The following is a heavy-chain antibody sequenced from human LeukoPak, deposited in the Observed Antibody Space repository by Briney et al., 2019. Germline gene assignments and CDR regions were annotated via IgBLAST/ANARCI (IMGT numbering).Heavy chain of an antibody. CDR3: AKSLRGSNYYDSSGSLDY. CDR2: ISGSGGST. CDR1: GFTFSSYA. J-gene: IGHJ4*02. V-gene: IGHV3-23*01. D-gene: IGHD3-22*01. Sequence: GGSLRLSCAASGFTFSSYAMSWVRQAPGKGLEWVSDISGSGGSTYYADSVKGRFTISRDNSKNTLYLQMNSLRAEDTAVYYCAKSLRGSNYYDSSGSLDYWGQGTLVTVSS.